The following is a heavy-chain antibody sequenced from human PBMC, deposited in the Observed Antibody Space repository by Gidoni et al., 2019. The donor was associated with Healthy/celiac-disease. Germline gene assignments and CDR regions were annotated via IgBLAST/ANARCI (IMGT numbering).Heavy chain of an antibody. J-gene: IGHJ4*02. CDR1: GFSLSTSGMC. V-gene: IGHV2-70*01. CDR2: IDWDDDK. CDR3: ARIHFKGSLRYSSGWYYFDY. Sequence: QVTLRESGPALVKPTQTLTLTCTFSGFSLSTSGMCVSWIRQPPGKALEWLALIDWDDDKYYSTSLKTRLTISKDTSKNQVVLTMTNMDPVDTATYYCARIHFKGSLRYSSGWYYFDYWGQGTLVTVSS. D-gene: IGHD6-19*01.